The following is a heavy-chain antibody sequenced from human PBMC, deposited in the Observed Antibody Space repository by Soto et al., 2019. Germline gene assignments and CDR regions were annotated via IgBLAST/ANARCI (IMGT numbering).Heavy chain of an antibody. CDR3: AKDSTAYSSAYDFDS. D-gene: IGHD6-6*01. CDR2: LSGSGGST. Sequence: EVQLLESGGGLVQPGGSLRLSCAASGFTFSSCAMSWVRQTPGKGLEWVSTLSGSGGSTYSADSVNGRFTISRDNSKNTLYLQMNSLRAEDTAVYYCAKDSTAYSSAYDFDSWGQGTLVTVSS. V-gene: IGHV3-23*01. J-gene: IGHJ4*02. CDR1: GFTFSSCA.